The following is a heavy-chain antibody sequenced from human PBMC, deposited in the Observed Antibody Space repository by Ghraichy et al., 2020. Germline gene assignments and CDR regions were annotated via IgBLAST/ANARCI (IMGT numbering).Heavy chain of an antibody. Sequence: TSYNPSLKSRVTISVDTSRNQFSLRLSAVTAADTAVYYCARAYVRRGYTYGTPKNHAFNIWGQGT. CDR3: ARAYVRRGYTYGTPKNHAFNI. CDR2: T. J-gene: IGHJ3*02. V-gene: IGHV4-34*01. D-gene: IGHD5-18*01.